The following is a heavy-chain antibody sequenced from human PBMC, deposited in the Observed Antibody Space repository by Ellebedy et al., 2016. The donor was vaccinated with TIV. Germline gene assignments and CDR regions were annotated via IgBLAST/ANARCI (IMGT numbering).Heavy chain of an antibody. D-gene: IGHD3-22*01. CDR2: ISSGSSTI. CDR3: ARPSVSTGYYQFDF. V-gene: IGHV3-48*01. J-gene: IGHJ4*02. CDR1: GFTFSSYW. Sequence: GESLKISCADSGFTFSSYWMNWVRQAPGKGLEWVSCISSGSSTIYYADSVKGRFTISRDSSKNTLYLQMNSLRAEDTAVYYCARPSVSTGYYQFDFWGQGALVTVSS.